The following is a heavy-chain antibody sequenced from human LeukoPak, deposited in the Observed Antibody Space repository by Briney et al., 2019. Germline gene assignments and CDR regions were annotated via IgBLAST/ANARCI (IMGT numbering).Heavy chain of an antibody. J-gene: IGHJ6*03. CDR3: ARDQRYCSSTSCYTVYYYMDV. CDR2: IYHSGST. D-gene: IGHD2-2*02. Sequence: SETLSLTCAVYGGSFSGYYWGWIRQPPGKGLEWIGSIYHSGSTYYNPSLKSRVTISVDTSKNQFSLKLSSVTAADTAVYYCARDQRYCSSTSCYTVYYYMDVWGKGTTVTVS. V-gene: IGHV4-38-2*02. CDR1: GGSFSGYY.